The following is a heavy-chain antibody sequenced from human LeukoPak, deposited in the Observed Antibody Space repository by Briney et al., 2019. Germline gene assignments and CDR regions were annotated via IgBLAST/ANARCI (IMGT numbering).Heavy chain of an antibody. CDR2: ISAYNGNT. CDR1: GYTFTSYG. Sequence: ASVKFSCKASGYTFTSYGISWVRQAPGQGLEWMGWISAYNGNTNYAQKLQGRVTMTTDTSTSTAYMELRSLRSDDTAVYYCARGRLTMIVFDAFDIWGQGTMVTVSS. J-gene: IGHJ3*02. D-gene: IGHD3-22*01. V-gene: IGHV1-18*01. CDR3: ARGRLTMIVFDAFDI.